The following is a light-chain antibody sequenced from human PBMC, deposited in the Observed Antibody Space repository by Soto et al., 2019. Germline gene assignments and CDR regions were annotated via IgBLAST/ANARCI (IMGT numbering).Light chain of an antibody. J-gene: IGKJ5*01. Sequence: ENVLTQYPDTLSLSPGERATLTCRASPSLRSGSIAWYQQKPGQAPRLLIYDASTRAAGIPARFSGSGSGTEFTLTISSLEPEDFAVYYCQQRSNLPPVTFGQGTLLEIK. CDR1: PSLRSG. CDR2: DAS. V-gene: IGKV3-11*01. CDR3: QQRSNLPPVT.